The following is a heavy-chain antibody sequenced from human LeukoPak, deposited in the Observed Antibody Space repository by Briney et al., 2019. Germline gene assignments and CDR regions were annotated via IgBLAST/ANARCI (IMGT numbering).Heavy chain of an antibody. CDR1: GGSISSYY. V-gene: IGHV4-59*01. CDR3: ARVTFGGVIVPPRFDY. D-gene: IGHD3-16*02. Sequence: PSETPSLTCTVSGGSISSYYWSWIRQPPGKGLEWIGYIYYSGSTNYNPSLKSRVTISVDTSKNQFSLKLSSVTAADTAVYYCARVTFGGVIVPPRFDYWGQGTLVTVSS. CDR2: IYYSGST. J-gene: IGHJ4*02.